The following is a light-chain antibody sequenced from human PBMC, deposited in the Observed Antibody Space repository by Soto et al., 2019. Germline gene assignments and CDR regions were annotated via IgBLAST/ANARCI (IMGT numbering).Light chain of an antibody. V-gene: IGLV2-14*01. CDR1: SLDVGNYKY. Sequence: QSALTHVASVSGAAGQSITISCTRTSLDVGNYKYVSWYQQHPVKAPRLMIYEVSNRPSGVSNRFSGSKSRNTASLTIYGLQAEHETDYYCFSYTSSGTYVFGTSAKVTVL. CDR2: EVS. J-gene: IGLJ1*01. CDR3: FSYTSSGTYV.